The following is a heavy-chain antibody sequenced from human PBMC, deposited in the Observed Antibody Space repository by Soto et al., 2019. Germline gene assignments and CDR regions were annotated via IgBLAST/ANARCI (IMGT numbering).Heavy chain of an antibody. D-gene: IGHD1-26*01. CDR2: IWHDGSGT. CDR1: GFVFNMYG. CDR3: VRDPVALRNRVRVGYFNL. Sequence: QVKLVESGGGVVQPGRSLRLSCAASGFVFNMYGMHWVRQAPGKGLEWVGVIWHDGSGTYYADALKGRFTISRDNSKNTLFFQMDSLTVEDTAVYYCVRDPVALRNRVRVGYFNLWGRGTQVTVSS. J-gene: IGHJ2*01. V-gene: IGHV3-33*01.